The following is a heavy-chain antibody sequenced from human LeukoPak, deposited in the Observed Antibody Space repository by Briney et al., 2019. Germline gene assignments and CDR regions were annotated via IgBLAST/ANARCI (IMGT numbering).Heavy chain of an antibody. J-gene: IGHJ3*02. D-gene: IGHD3-9*01. CDR2: IIPIFGTA. CDR1: GGTFSSYA. Sequence: ASVKVSCKASGGTFSSYAISWVRQAPGQGLEWMGGIIPIFGTANYAQKFQGRVTITADESTSTAYMELSSLRSEDTAVYYCARDDNDILTGDAFDIWGQGTMVTVSS. CDR3: ARDDNDILTGDAFDI. V-gene: IGHV1-69*13.